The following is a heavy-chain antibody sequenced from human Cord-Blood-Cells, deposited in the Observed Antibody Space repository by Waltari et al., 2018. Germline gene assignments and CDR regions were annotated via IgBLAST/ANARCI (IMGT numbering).Heavy chain of an antibody. CDR2: IKHSGST. V-gene: IGHV4-34*01. Sequence: QVQLQQWGAGLLKPSETLSLTCAVYGGSFSGYYWSWIRQPPGKGLEWIGEIKHSGSTHYTPSLKSRVTISVDTSKNQFSLKLSSVTAADTAVYYCARGLMLKGGGIPYWGQGTLVTVSS. J-gene: IGHJ4*02. D-gene: IGHD3-16*01. CDR3: ARGLMLKGGGIPY. CDR1: GGSFSGYY.